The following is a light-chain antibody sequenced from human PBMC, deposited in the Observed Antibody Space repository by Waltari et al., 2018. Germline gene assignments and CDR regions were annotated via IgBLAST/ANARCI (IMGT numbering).Light chain of an antibody. CDR2: DAS. CDR1: PGVSTALRT. J-gene: IGKJ1*01. CDR3: QRYGTVPAT. V-gene: IGKV3-20*01. Sequence: EIVLTQSPGTLSLSPGERATLSCRASPGVSTALRTLVWYQQKPGQAPRLLICDASTRATVTPDRCSGSWSGTDFPLTISRLEPDDFAVYYCQRYGTVPATFGQGTKVEIK.